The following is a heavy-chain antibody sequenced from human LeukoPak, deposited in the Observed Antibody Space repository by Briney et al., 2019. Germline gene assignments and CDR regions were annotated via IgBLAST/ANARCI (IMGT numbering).Heavy chain of an antibody. V-gene: IGHV4-61*02. J-gene: IGHJ4*02. CDR1: GGSISSGSYY. Sequence: PSQTLSLICTVSGGSISSGSYYWSWIRQPAGKGLEWIGRIYTSGSTNYNPSLKSRVTISVDTSKNQFSLKLSSVTAADTAVYYCARGGSGYYYYWGQGTLVTVSS. CDR2: IYTSGST. CDR3: ARGGSGYYYY. D-gene: IGHD3-22*01.